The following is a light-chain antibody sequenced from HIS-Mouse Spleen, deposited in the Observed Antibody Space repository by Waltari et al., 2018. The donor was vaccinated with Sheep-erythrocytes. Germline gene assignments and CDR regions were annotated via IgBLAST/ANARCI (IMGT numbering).Light chain of an antibody. Sequence: SYELTQPPSVSVSPGQTARITCSGDALPKQYAYWYQQKPGQAPVLVIYKDSERPSGIPERFSGSKSGNTASLTISGLQAEDEADYYCCSYAGSSTWVFGGGTKLTVL. CDR2: KDS. J-gene: IGLJ3*02. V-gene: IGLV3-25*03. CDR1: ALPKQY. CDR3: CSYAGSSTWV.